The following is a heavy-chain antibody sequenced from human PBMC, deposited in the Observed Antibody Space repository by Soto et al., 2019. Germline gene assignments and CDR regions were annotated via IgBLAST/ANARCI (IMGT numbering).Heavy chain of an antibody. J-gene: IGHJ6*02. CDR3: AKDRGYSSSWNYYYYGMDV. CDR1: GFTFSSYA. V-gene: IGHV3-23*01. Sequence: GGSLRLSCAASGFTFSSYAMSWVRQAPGKGLEWVSAFSRSGGSTYYADSVKGRFTISRDNSKNTLYLQMNSLRAEDTAVYYCAKDRGYSSSWNYYYYGMDVWGQGTTVTVSS. D-gene: IGHD6-13*01. CDR2: FSRSGGST.